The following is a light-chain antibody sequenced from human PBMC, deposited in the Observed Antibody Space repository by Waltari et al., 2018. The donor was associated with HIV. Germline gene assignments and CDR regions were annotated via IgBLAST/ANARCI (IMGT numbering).Light chain of an antibody. CDR3: QQRNTWPLT. V-gene: IGKV3-11*02. CDR1: QTVANY. J-gene: IGKJ4*01. CDR2: DSS. Sequence: EIVLTQSPATLSLSPGETATLSCRASQTVANYLAWYQHKPGQAPRLLIYDSSNRATGSPARFSASGSDRDFTLTIAGLEPEDFAVYYCQQRNTWPLTFGGGTKVEIK.